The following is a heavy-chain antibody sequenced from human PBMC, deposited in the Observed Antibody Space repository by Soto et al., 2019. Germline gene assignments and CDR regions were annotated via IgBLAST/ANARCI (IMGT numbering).Heavy chain of an antibody. V-gene: IGHV4-59*01. CDR1: GGSISSYY. D-gene: IGHD1-26*01. J-gene: IGHJ4*02. CDR3: ARAWGFYFDF. CDR2: IYYSGST. Sequence: SETLSLTCTVSGGSISSYYWSWIRQPPGKGLEWIGYIYYSGSTNYNPPLKSRVTISVDTSKNQFSLKLSSVTAADTAVYYCARAWGFYFDFWARGILVTVSS.